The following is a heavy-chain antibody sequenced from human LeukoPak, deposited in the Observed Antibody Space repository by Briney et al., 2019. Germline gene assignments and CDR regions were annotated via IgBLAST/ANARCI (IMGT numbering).Heavy chain of an antibody. D-gene: IGHD2-2*01. Sequence: PSETLSLTCTVSGGSMSSHIYYWGWIRQPLGKGLEWIGSISHGGTAYYKPSLKSRVTISVDTSNNQFSLKLSSVTAADTAVYYCAREGCSGTNCLYYFYYMDVWGKGTTVTVSS. CDR2: ISHGGTA. J-gene: IGHJ6*03. CDR3: AREGCSGTNCLYYFYYMDV. CDR1: GGSMSSHIYY. V-gene: IGHV4-39*07.